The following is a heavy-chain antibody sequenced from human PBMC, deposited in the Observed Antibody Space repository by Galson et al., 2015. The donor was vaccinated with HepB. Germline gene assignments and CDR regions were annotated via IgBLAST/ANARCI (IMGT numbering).Heavy chain of an antibody. V-gene: IGHV4-59*02. CDR1: GGSVSTSY. J-gene: IGHJ4*02. Sequence: ETLSLTCTVSGGSVSTSYWSWIRQPPGKGLEWIGYIYYSGSTNYNPSLKSRVTMSVDTSKNQFSLKLSSATAADTAVYYCARTLDYWGQGTLVTVSS. CDR3: ARTLDY. CDR2: IYYSGST.